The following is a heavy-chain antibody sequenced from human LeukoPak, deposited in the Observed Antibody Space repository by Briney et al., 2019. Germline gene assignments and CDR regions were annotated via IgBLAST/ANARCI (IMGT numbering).Heavy chain of an antibody. CDR2: ISAYNGNT. CDR3: ARDPQWEPGQLGD. V-gene: IGHV1-18*04. Sequence: GASVKVSCKASGYTFTGYYMHWVRQAPGQGLEWMGWISAYNGNTNYAQKLQGRVTMTTDTSTSTAYMELRSLRSDDTAVYYCARDPQWEPGQLGDWGQGTLVTVSS. D-gene: IGHD1-26*01. CDR1: GYTFTGYY. J-gene: IGHJ4*02.